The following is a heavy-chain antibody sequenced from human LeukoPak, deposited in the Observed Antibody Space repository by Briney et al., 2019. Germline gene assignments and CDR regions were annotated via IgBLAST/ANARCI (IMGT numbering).Heavy chain of an antibody. V-gene: IGHV6-1*01. CDR3: ARSFNGFIDS. D-gene: IGHD2-8*01. CDR2: TYYRSKWYN. Sequence: SQTLSLTCAISGDSISSNSAAWDWIRQSPSRGLEWLGRTYYRSKWYNGYAVSVKSRITINPDTSKNQFSLQLNSVTPEDAAMCYCARSFNGFIDSWGQGTLVTVSS. CDR1: GDSISSNSAA. J-gene: IGHJ4*02.